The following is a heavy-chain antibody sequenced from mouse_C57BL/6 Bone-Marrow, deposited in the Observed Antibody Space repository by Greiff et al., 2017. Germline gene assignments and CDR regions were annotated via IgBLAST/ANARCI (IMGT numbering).Heavy chain of an antibody. CDR2: IYPGDGDT. D-gene: IGHD1-1*01. J-gene: IGHJ3*01. CDR3: ARWVTTVVAPGFAY. CDR1: GYAFSSYW. Sequence: VHLVESGAELVKPGASVKISCKASGYAFSSYWMNWVKQRPGKGLEWIGQIYPGDGDTNYNGKFKGKATLTADKSSSTAYMQLSSLTSEDSAVYFCARWVTTVVAPGFAYWGQGTLVTVSA. V-gene: IGHV1-80*01.